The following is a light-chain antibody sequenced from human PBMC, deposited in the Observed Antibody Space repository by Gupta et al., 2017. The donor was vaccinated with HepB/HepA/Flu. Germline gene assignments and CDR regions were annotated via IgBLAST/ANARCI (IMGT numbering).Light chain of an antibody. Sequence: DIQMTQSPSSMSASIGDRVTITFRASQSITNYLNWYQQKPGKAPKLLIYAGSRWQSGVTSRFSGSGYLKDFTLTSGRRQYEDFAHYYVQQSYTGYSFGGGTKVEIK. CDR3: QQSYTGYS. V-gene: IGKV1-39*01. CDR1: QSITNY. CDR2: AGS. J-gene: IGKJ4*01.